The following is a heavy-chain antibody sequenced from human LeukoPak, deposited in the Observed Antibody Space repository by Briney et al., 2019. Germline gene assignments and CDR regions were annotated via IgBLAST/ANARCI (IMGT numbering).Heavy chain of an antibody. J-gene: IGHJ6*02. Sequence: GGSLRLSCAASGFTFSSYAMSWVRQAPGKGLEWVSAISGSGGSTYYADSVKGRFTISRDNSKNTLYLQMNSLRAEDTAVYYCAKSLVVPAAIYGYYYYGMDVWDQGTTVTVSS. V-gene: IGHV3-23*01. CDR3: AKSLVVPAAIYGYYYYGMDV. CDR2: ISGSGGST. D-gene: IGHD2-2*01. CDR1: GFTFSSYA.